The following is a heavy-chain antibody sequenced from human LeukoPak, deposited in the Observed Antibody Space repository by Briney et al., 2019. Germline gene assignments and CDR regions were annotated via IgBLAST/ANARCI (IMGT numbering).Heavy chain of an antibody. CDR2: LDPEDGAT. CDR1: GDTLIELA. D-gene: IGHD3/OR15-3a*01. Sequence: ASVKVSCKVSGDTLIELAIHWVRQAPGKGLEWMGGLDPEDGATMYAQKFEGRVSMTEDTTTDTAYMELSSVRSEDTAVYYCATARQYDDFAGYPWYYGLDVWGQGTTVTVSS. J-gene: IGHJ6*02. V-gene: IGHV1-24*01. CDR3: ATARQYDDFAGYPWYYGLDV.